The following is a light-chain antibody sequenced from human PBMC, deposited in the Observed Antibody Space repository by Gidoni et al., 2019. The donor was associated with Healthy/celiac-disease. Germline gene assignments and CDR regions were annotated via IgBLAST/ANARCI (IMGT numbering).Light chain of an antibody. CDR1: QSVSSSY. CDR3: QQYGSSTSYT. J-gene: IGKJ2*01. V-gene: IGKV3-20*01. Sequence: IVLTQSPSTLSLSPGERATLSCRASQSVSSSYLAWYQQKPGQATRLLIYGASSRATGIPDRFSGSGSGTDFTLTISRLEPEEFAVYYCQQYGSSTSYTFGQGTKLEIK. CDR2: GAS.